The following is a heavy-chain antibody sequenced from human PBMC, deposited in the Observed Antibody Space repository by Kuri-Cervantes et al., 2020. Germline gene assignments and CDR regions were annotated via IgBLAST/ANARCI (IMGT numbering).Heavy chain of an antibody. CDR2: IYYSGST. CDR1: GGSISSSSYY. J-gene: IGHJ3*02. CDR3: ARAAMIVVNAFDI. Sequence: SETLSLTCTVSGGSISSSSYYWGWIRQPPGKGLEWIGYIYYSGSTNYNPSLKSRVTISVDTSKNQFSLKLSSVTAADTAVYYCARAAMIVVNAFDIWGQGTMVTVSS. D-gene: IGHD3-22*01. V-gene: IGHV4-61*05.